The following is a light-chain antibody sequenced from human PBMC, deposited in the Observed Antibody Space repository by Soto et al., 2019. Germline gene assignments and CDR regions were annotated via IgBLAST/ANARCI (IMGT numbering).Light chain of an antibody. V-gene: IGLV1-44*01. CDR2: SND. CDR1: TSNIGTNT. Sequence: QSVLTQSPSASGTPGQRVSISCSGSTSNIGTNTVSWYQHVPGTAPKLLIYSNDQRPSAVPGRFSGSKSGTSASLSISGLLSEDEADDYCATWDDSLNVVFGGVTTLTVL. CDR3: ATWDDSLNVV. J-gene: IGLJ2*01.